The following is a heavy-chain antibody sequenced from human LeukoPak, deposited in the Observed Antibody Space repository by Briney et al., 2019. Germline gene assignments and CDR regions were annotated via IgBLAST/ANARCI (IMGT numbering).Heavy chain of an antibody. V-gene: IGHV3-23*01. CDR1: GFTFSSYA. CDR2: ISGSGGST. Sequence: GGSLRLSCAASGFTFSSYAMSWVRQAPGKGLEWVSAISGSGGSTYYADSVKGRFTISRDNSKNTLYLQMNSLRAEDTAVYYCASDTVGFGESSFDYWGQGTLVTVSS. CDR3: ASDTVGFGESSFDY. D-gene: IGHD3-10*01. J-gene: IGHJ4*02.